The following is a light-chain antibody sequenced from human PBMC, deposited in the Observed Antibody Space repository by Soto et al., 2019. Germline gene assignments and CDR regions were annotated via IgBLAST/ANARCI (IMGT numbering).Light chain of an antibody. J-gene: IGKJ1*01. CDR1: QSVSRSY. CDR2: GAS. Sequence: EIVLTQSPGTLSLSPGESANLSCRASQSVSRSYIAWYHQKPGQAPRLLIYGASSRATGIPDRFSGSGSGTDFTLTISRLEPEDFAVYYCHQYDVSPRTFGQGTKVEIK. V-gene: IGKV3-20*01. CDR3: HQYDVSPRT.